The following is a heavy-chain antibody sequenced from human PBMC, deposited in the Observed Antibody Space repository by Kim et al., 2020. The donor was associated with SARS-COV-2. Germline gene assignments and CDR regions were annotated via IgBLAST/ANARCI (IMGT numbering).Heavy chain of an antibody. D-gene: IGHD5-12*01. CDR1: GFTFSDYY. J-gene: IGHJ6*02. Sequence: GGSLRLSCAASGFTFSDYYMSWIRQAPGKGLEWVSYISSSGSTIYYADSVKGRFTISRDNAKNSLYLQMNSLRAEDTAVYYCARGLGEIVATRVGYAEFYYYYGMDVWGQGTTVTVSS. V-gene: IGHV3-11*01. CDR3: ARGLGEIVATRVGYAEFYYYYGMDV. CDR2: ISSSGSTI.